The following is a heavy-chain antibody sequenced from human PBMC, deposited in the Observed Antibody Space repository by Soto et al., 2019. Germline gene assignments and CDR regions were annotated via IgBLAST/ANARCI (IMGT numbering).Heavy chain of an antibody. CDR3: ATEKIRFLEGLLTRRAGPGLSYDYGMDV. V-gene: IGHV1-24*01. CDR2: FDPEDGET. CDR1: GYTLTELS. J-gene: IGHJ6*02. D-gene: IGHD3-3*01. Sequence: ASVKVSCKVSGYTLTELSMHWVRQAPGKGLEWMGGFDPEDGETIYAQKFQGRVTMTADTSTDTAYMELSSLRSEDTAVYYCATEKIRFLEGLLTRRAGPGLSYDYGMDVWGQGTTVTVSS.